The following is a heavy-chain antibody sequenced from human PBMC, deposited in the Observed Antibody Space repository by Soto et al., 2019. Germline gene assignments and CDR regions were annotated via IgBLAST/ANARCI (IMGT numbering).Heavy chain of an antibody. V-gene: IGHV3-9*01. D-gene: IGHD4-17*01. CDR3: AKDIAMTTVTTSFDY. CDR2: ISWNSGSI. Sequence: LRLSCAASGFTFDDYAMHWVRQAPGKGLEWVSGISWNSGSIGYADSVKGRFTISRDNAKNSLYLQMNSLRAEDTALYYCAKDIAMTTVTTSFDYWGQGTLVTVSS. CDR1: GFTFDDYA. J-gene: IGHJ4*02.